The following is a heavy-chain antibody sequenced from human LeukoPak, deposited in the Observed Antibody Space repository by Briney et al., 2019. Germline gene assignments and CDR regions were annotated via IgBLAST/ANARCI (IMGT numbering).Heavy chain of an antibody. CDR2: IYSGGLT. D-gene: IGHD1-26*01. CDR1: GFTVSSYY. J-gene: IGHJ4*02. Sequence: GRSLRLPCAVSGFTVSSYYMTWVRQAPGKGLEWVSLIYSGGLTYYADSVQGRFTISRDDSRNSVYLHLNSLRAEDTAVYYCARDARKVGSGLDYWGQGTLVTVSS. V-gene: IGHV3-53*01. CDR3: ARDARKVGSGLDY.